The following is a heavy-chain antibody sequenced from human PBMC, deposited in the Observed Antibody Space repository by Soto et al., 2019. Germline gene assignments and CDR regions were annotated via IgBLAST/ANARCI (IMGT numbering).Heavy chain of an antibody. D-gene: IGHD3-3*01. V-gene: IGHV7-4-1*01. CDR1: GYTFTSYA. CDR2: INTNTGNP. Sequence: ASVKVSCKASGYTFTSYAMNWVRQAPGQGLEWMGWINTNTGNPTYAQGFTGRFVFSLDTSVSTAYLQICSLKAEDTAVYYCARDPYYDFWSGYLGAYSYYGMDGWCQRRTVTVSS. CDR3: ARDPYYDFWSGYLGAYSYYGMDG. J-gene: IGHJ6*02.